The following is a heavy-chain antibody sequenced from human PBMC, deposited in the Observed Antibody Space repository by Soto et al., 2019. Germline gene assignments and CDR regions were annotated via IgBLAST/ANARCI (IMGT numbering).Heavy chain of an antibody. CDR2: ISSSSSYT. D-gene: IGHD2-2*01. V-gene: IGHV3-11*06. CDR1: GFTFSDYY. Sequence: GGSLRLSCAASGFTFSDYYMSWIRQAPGKGLEWVSYISSSSSYTNYADSVKGRFTISRDNAKNSLYLQMNSLRAEDTVVYYCARGGRDQYYFDYWGQGTLVTVSS. CDR3: ARGGRDQYYFDY. J-gene: IGHJ4*02.